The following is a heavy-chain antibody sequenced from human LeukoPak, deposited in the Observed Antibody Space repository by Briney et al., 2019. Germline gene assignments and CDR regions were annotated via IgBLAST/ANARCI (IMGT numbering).Heavy chain of an antibody. Sequence: WVSYISSSGSTIYYADSVKGRFTISRDNAKNSLYLQMNSLRAEDTAVYYCAREYGSGSYDYWGQGTLVTVSS. CDR3: AREYGSGSYDY. V-gene: IGHV3-11*01. D-gene: IGHD3-10*01. CDR2: ISSSGSTI. J-gene: IGHJ4*02.